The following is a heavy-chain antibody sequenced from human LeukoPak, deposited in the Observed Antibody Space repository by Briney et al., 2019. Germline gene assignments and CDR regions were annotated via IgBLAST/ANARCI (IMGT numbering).Heavy chain of an antibody. V-gene: IGHV3-33*06. Sequence: GGSLRLSCAASGFSFSSCGMHWVRQAPGKGLEWVAVIWYDGTNENYADSVKGRFTISRDNSKNTLFLQMNSLRVEDTAVYYCAKAGRGYSYGYMDVWGKGTTVTVSS. J-gene: IGHJ6*03. D-gene: IGHD5-18*01. CDR2: IWYDGTNE. CDR3: AKAGRGYSYGYMDV. CDR1: GFSFSSCG.